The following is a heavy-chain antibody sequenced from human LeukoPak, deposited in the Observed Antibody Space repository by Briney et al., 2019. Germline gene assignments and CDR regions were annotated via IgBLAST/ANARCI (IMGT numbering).Heavy chain of an antibody. CDR3: AKGLFSAYDKYLDS. Sequence: SGGSLRLSCAGSGFAFEGFTMTWVRQAPGKGLEWVSLISDTGRDINYADSVRGRFTISRDNTKNSLFLQMDSLRVEDTAIYYCAKGLFSAYDKYLDSWGQGTLVTVSS. J-gene: IGHJ4*02. CDR1: GFAFEGFT. D-gene: IGHD5-12*01. V-gene: IGHV3-21*04. CDR2: ISDTGRDI.